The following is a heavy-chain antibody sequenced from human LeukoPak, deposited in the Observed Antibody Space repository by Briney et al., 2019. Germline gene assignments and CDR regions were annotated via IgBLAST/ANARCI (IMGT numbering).Heavy chain of an antibody. CDR1: GFTFSSYE. CDR3: ALTRGYSGYDLDS. J-gene: IGHJ4*02. Sequence: PGGSLRLSCAASGFTFSSYEMNWVRQAPGKGLEWASFISSSGRTTYYADSVKGRITISRDNAKNTLFLQMNSLRVEDTALYYCALTRGYSGYDLDSWGQGTLVTVSA. D-gene: IGHD5-12*01. CDR2: ISSSGRTT. V-gene: IGHV3-48*03.